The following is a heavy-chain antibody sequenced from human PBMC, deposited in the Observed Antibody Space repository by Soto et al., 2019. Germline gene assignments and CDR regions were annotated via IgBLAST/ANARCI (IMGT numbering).Heavy chain of an antibody. CDR3: ARDLRTRDYRSFDY. Sequence: EVQLVESGGGLVKPGGSLRLSCAASGFTFSSYSMNWVRQAPGKGLEWVSSISSSSSYIYYADSVKGRFTISRDNAKNSLYLQMNSLRAEDTAVYYCARDLRTRDYRSFDYWGQGTLVTVSS. V-gene: IGHV3-21*01. CDR1: GFTFSSYS. J-gene: IGHJ4*02. D-gene: IGHD3-16*01. CDR2: ISSSSSYI.